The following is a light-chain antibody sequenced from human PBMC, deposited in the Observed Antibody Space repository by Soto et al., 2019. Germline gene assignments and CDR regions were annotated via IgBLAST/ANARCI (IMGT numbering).Light chain of an antibody. Sequence: DIQMTPSPSTLSASVGDRVTITCRASQSISIWLAWYQQKPGKAPKLLIYKASSLESGVPSRFSGSGSGTEFTLTISSLQPDDFATYYCQQYNSYSVTFGQGTKVDIK. V-gene: IGKV1-5*03. CDR2: KAS. J-gene: IGKJ1*01. CDR3: QQYNSYSVT. CDR1: QSISIW.